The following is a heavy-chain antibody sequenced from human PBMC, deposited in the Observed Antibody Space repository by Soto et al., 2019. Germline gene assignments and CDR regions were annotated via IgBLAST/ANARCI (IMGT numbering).Heavy chain of an antibody. V-gene: IGHV3-72*01. D-gene: IGHD3-10*01. CDR3: ARIRIGNCGEYDS. J-gene: IGHJ4*02. CDR2: SRTKGNGYIT. CDR1: GFILSDHY. Sequence: EVQLVESGGGLVQPGGSLRLSCVASGFILSDHYMEWVRQAPGKGLEWVGRSRTKGNGYITEYAASVRGRFTIPRDDSEISMYLQINSLKTEDGAVYLCARIRIGNCGEYDSWGQGTLVTVPS.